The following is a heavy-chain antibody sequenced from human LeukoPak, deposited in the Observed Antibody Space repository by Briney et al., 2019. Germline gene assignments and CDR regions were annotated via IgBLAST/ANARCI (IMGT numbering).Heavy chain of an antibody. J-gene: IGHJ4*02. CDR1: GFTFSNAW. CDR3: TTIDYAAFHY. Sequence: GGSLRLSCAASGFTFSNAWMGWVRQAPGKGLEWVGRIKSKTDGGTTDYTAPVKGRFSISRDDSKNRLYLQMSSLKTEDTAVYYCTTIDYAAFHYWGQGTLVTVSA. V-gene: IGHV3-15*01. D-gene: IGHD4/OR15-4a*01. CDR2: IKSKTDGGTT.